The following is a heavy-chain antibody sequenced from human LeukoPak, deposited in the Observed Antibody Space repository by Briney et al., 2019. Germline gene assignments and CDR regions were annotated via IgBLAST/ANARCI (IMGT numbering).Heavy chain of an antibody. J-gene: IGHJ4*02. Sequence: ASVKVSCKTSGYTFTRYDIHWVRQAPGQGLEWMGIINPSGGNTTYAQKFQGRITMTRDTSTSTVYMDLSSLRPEDTAVYYCARTTVTTYFDYWGQGTLVTVS. D-gene: IGHD4-17*01. CDR1: GYTFTRYD. CDR2: INPSGGNT. V-gene: IGHV1-46*01. CDR3: ARTTVTTYFDY.